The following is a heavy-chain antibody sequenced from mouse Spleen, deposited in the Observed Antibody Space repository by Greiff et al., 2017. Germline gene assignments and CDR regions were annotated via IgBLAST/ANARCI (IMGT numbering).Heavy chain of an antibody. D-gene: IGHD1-1*02. V-gene: IGHV1S135*01. Sequence: EVKLMESGPELGKPGASVKISCKASGYSFTGYNMYWVKQSHRKSLEWIGYIDPYNGGTSYNQKSKGKATLTVDKSSSTAYMHLNSLTSEDSAIYYCARSGWERHYAMDYWGQGTSVTVSS. CDR3: ARSGWERHYAMDY. J-gene: IGHJ4*01. CDR2: IDPYNGGT. CDR1: GYSFTGYN.